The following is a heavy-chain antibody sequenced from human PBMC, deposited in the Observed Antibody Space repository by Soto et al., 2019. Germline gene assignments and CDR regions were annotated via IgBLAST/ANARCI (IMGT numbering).Heavy chain of an antibody. CDR1: GFIFSGSS. Sequence: EVQLVESGGGLVQPGGSLKVSCAGSGFIFSGSSMHWVRQAPGKGLEWIGRIRNETSNYATAYAASVKGRFTISRDDSKSTVYLQMNGLKNEDTAVYYCMTSIAASEWGQGTLVAVSS. CDR3: MTSIAASE. D-gene: IGHD6-13*01. V-gene: IGHV3-73*02. CDR2: IRNETSNYAT. J-gene: IGHJ4*02.